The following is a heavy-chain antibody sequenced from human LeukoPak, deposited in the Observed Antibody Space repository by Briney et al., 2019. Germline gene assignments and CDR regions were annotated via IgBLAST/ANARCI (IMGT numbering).Heavy chain of an antibody. CDR2: ISNNGGYT. D-gene: IGHD2-15*01. Sequence: GGSLRLSCAAAGFTFSSSAMSWVRQAPGKGLEWVSAISNNGGYTYYADSVQGRFTISRDNSKSTLCLQMNSLRAEDTAVYYCAKQLGYCSDGSCYFPYWGQGTLVTVSS. CDR3: AKQLGYCSDGSCYFPY. CDR1: GFTFSSSA. V-gene: IGHV3-23*01. J-gene: IGHJ4*02.